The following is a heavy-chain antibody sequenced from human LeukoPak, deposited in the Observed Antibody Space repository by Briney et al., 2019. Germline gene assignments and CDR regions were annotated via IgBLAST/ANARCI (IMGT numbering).Heavy chain of an antibody. CDR2: VNGAGDRM. V-gene: IGHV3-23*01. J-gene: IGHJ4*02. Sequence: AGGSLRLSCAASGFTFSNYAMSWVRQAPGQGLEWVSCVNGAGDRMSYADSVKGRFTISRDNSDNTLYLQMNNLRADDTAVYYCAKARHLLRYFFYWGQGTLVTVSS. CDR3: AKARHLLRYFFY. CDR1: GFTFSNYA. D-gene: IGHD3-9*01.